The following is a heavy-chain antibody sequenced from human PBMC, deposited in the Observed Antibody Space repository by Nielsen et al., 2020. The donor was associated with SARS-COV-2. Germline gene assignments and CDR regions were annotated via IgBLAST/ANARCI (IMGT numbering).Heavy chain of an antibody. D-gene: IGHD6-19*01. J-gene: IGHJ5*02. CDR1: GGSISSSSYY. Sequence: GSLRLSCTVSGGSISSSSYYWGWIRQPPGKGLEWIRSIYYSGSTYYNPSLNSRVTISVDTSKNQFSLKLSSVTAADTAVYYCAITYSGWPYNGFDPWGQGTLVTVSS. V-gene: IGHV4-39*01. CDR3: AITYSGWPYNGFDP. CDR2: IYYSGST.